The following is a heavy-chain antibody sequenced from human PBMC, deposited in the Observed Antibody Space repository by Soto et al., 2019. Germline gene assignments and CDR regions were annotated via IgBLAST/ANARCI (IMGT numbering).Heavy chain of an antibody. Sequence: PSDTLSLTCTVSGGSISSGGYYWSWIRQHPGKGLEWIGYIYYSGSTYYNPSLKSRVTISVDTSKNQFSLKLSSVTAADTAVYYCARAGSGYDPLDYWGQGTLVTVSS. CDR1: GGSISSGGYY. V-gene: IGHV4-31*03. D-gene: IGHD5-12*01. CDR2: IYYSGST. J-gene: IGHJ4*02. CDR3: ARAGSGYDPLDY.